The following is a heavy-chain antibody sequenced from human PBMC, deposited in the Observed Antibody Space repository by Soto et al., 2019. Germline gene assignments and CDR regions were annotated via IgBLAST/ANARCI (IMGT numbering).Heavy chain of an antibody. CDR2: ISPTANYT. J-gene: IGHJ4*02. V-gene: IGHV1-46*01. CDR1: GFTFSNYY. CDR3: ARADSEQYFDN. D-gene: IGHD6-13*01. Sequence: QVQLVQSGAEVKKPGASVKVSCEASGFTFSNYYMHWVRQAPEQGLEWMGLISPTANYTRYAETFQGRFTITRNTSMTTVYMDMSSLTSEDTAVYYCARADSEQYFDNWGQGTLITASS.